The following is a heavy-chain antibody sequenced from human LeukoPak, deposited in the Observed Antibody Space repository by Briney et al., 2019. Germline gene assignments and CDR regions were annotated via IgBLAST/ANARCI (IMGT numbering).Heavy chain of an antibody. CDR2: INHSGST. CDR3: ARGPWDDSSGYYLPFDY. CDR1: GGSFSGYY. V-gene: IGHV4-34*01. D-gene: IGHD3-22*01. J-gene: IGHJ4*02. Sequence: PSETLSLTCAVYGGSFSGYYWSWIRQPPGKGLEWIGEINHSGSTNYNPSLKSRVTISVDTSKNQFSLKLSSVTAADTAVYYCARGPWDDSSGYYLPFDYWGQGTLVTVSS.